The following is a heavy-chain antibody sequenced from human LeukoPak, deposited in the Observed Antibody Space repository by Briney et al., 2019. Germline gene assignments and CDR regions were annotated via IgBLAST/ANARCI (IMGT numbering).Heavy chain of an antibody. CDR2: IYSGGST. CDR1: GFTVSSNY. J-gene: IGHJ4*02. CDR3: LRGDRRDY. V-gene: IGHV3-53*01. Sequence: PGGSLRLSCAASGFTVSSNYMSWVRQAPGKGLEWVSVIYSGGSTYYADSVKGRFTVSRDNAKNSLYLQMNSLRVEDTAVYYCLRGDRRDYWGQGTLVTVSS.